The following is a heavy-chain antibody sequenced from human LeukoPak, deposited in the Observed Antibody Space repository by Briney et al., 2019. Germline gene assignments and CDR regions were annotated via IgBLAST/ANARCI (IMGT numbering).Heavy chain of an antibody. CDR1: GFTFSNAW. V-gene: IGHV3-15*01. D-gene: IGHD1-14*01. Sequence: PGGSLRLSCAASGFTFSNAWMSWVRQAPGKGLEWVGRIKSKTDGGTTDYAAPVKGRFTISRDDSKNTLYLQMNSLKTEDTAVYYCTTSNPRYYYYYYMDVWGKGTTVTVSS. J-gene: IGHJ6*03. CDR2: IKSKTDGGTT. CDR3: TTSNPRYYYYYYMDV.